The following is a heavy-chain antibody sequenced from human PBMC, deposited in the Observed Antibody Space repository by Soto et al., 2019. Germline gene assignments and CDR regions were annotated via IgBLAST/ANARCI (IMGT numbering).Heavy chain of an antibody. V-gene: IGHV3-15*01. CDR1: GFTFSNAW. D-gene: IGHD3-9*01. Sequence: GGSLRLSCAASGFTFSNAWMSWVRQAPGKGLEWVGRIKSKTDGGTTDYAALVKGRFTISRDDSKNTLYLQMNSLKTEDTAMYYCTAGSFYDILTGYLSWGQGTLVTVS. J-gene: IGHJ4*02. CDR3: TAGSFYDILTGYLS. CDR2: IKSKTDGGTT.